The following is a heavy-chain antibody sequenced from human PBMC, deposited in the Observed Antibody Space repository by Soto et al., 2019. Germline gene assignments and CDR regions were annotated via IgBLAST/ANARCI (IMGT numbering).Heavy chain of an antibody. CDR2: IKTNTEGGTT. Sequence: EVHLVDSGGGFIYPGGSLRLSCAASGLTISNAWMNWVRQAPGKGLEWVGRIKTNTEGGTTDYAAAVKGRFTVSRDDSKNMLYLQMNSLKTEDTAVYYCTTGSVEGVWGQGTMVTVSS. D-gene: IGHD2-15*01. CDR3: TTGSVEGV. CDR1: GLTISNAW. J-gene: IGHJ6*02. V-gene: IGHV3-15*07.